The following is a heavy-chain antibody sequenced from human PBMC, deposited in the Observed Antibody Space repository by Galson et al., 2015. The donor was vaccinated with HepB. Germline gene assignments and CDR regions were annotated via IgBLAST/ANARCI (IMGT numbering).Heavy chain of an antibody. Sequence: SVKVSCKASGGTLSSYAISWVRQAPGQGLEWMGGIIPISGIANYAQKLQDRVTIIADESTSTAYMELSSLRSEDTAVYYCASSLIRDGDNYDYFDYWGQGTLVTVSS. CDR2: IIPISGIA. J-gene: IGHJ4*02. CDR3: ASSLIRDGDNYDYFDY. CDR1: GGTLSSYA. V-gene: IGHV1-69*13. D-gene: IGHD5-24*01.